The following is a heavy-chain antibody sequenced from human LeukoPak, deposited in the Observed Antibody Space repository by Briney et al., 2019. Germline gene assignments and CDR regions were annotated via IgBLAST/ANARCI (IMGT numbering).Heavy chain of an antibody. Sequence: GASVKVSCKASGYTFTSYYMHWVRQAPGQGLEWMGGIIPIFGTANYAQKFQGRVTITADESTSTAYMELSSLRSEDTAVYYCAIPPPAYYDFWSGYMLAFDIWGQGTMVTVSS. CDR2: IIPIFGTA. CDR1: GYTFTSYY. V-gene: IGHV1-69*13. CDR3: AIPPPAYYDFWSGYMLAFDI. D-gene: IGHD3-3*01. J-gene: IGHJ3*02.